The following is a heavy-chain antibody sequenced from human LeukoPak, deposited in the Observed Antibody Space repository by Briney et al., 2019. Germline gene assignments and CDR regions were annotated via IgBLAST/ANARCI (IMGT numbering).Heavy chain of an antibody. Sequence: EASVKVSCKASGYTFTSYDINWVRQATGQGLEWMGWMNPNSGNTGYAQKFQGRVTMTRNTSISTAYMELSSLRSEDTAVYYCARASRRHYAFDIWGQGTMVTVSS. D-gene: IGHD3-3*02. CDR1: GYTFTSYD. CDR2: MNPNSGNT. V-gene: IGHV1-8*01. J-gene: IGHJ3*02. CDR3: ARASRRHYAFDI.